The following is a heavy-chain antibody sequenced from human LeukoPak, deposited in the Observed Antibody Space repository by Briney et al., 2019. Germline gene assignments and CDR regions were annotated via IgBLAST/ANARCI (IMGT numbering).Heavy chain of an antibody. D-gene: IGHD6-19*01. CDR3: AKDQRSSGWSDYYYYMDV. CDR1: GFTFSSYG. Sequence: PGRSLRLSCAASGFTFSSYGMHWVRQAPGKGLEWVSAISGSGGSTYYADSVKGRFTISRDNSKNTLYLQMNSLRAEDTAVYYCAKDQRSSGWSDYYYYMDVWGKGTTVTVSS. V-gene: IGHV3-23*01. CDR2: ISGSGGST. J-gene: IGHJ6*03.